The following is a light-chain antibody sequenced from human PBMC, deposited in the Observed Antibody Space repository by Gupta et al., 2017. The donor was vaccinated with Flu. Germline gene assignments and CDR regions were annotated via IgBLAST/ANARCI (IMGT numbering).Light chain of an antibody. CDR3: KQYRNWPQT. CDR2: DAS. J-gene: IGKJ2*01. CDR1: EFSSSN. V-gene: IGKV3-15*01. Sequence: PDTLSVSPGERATLSCRASEFSSSNLDWYQQRPGQAHRRLIFDASTRATGIPARFSGSGYGTEFTLTISNLQSEDFAVYYCKQYRNWPQTFGQGTRLEIK.